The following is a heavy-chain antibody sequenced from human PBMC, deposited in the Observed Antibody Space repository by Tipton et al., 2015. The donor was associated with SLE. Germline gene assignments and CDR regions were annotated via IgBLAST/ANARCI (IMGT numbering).Heavy chain of an antibody. CDR1: RFTFINFA. Sequence: GSLRLSCAASRFTFINFAMNWVRQAPGKGLEWVSAISGGGGTTYFADSVKARFNISRDNSNNTLYLQMNSLRVEDTAVYYCALQHMPYYYDGMDVWGQGTTVTVSS. V-gene: IGHV3-23*01. CDR2: ISGGGGTT. CDR3: ALQHMPYYYDGMDV. J-gene: IGHJ6*02. D-gene: IGHD1-1*01.